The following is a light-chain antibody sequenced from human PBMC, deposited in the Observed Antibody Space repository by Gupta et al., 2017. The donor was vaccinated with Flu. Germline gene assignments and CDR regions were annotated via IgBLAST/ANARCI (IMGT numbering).Light chain of an antibody. CDR3: QQDNSYSWT. J-gene: IGKJ1*01. CDR1: QSISSW. Sequence: PSTLSASVGDRVTSTCRASQSISSWLAWYQQKPGKAPKLLIYKASSLESGVPSRFSGSGSGTEFTLTISSLQPDDFATYYCQQDNSYSWTFGQGTKVEIK. V-gene: IGKV1-5*03. CDR2: KAS.